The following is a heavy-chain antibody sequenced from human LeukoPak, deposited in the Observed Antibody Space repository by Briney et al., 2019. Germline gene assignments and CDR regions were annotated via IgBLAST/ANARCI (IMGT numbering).Heavy chain of an antibody. CDR2: IGHIGGNT. Sequence: TSETLSLTCAVYGGSFSGYYWSWIRQPPGKGLEWIGEIGHIGGNTHYNPSLKSRVTVSMDVSRNQFSLTLKSVTAADSAVYYCAMTNGYWGQGVLVTVSS. CDR3: AMTNGY. D-gene: IGHD2-8*01. CDR1: GGSFSGYY. J-gene: IGHJ4*02. V-gene: IGHV4-34*01.